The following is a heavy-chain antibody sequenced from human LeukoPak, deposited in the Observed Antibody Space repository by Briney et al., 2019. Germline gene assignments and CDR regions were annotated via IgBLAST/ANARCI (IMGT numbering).Heavy chain of an antibody. CDR1: GFTFSSYW. J-gene: IGHJ6*02. CDR3: ARVYSSGVYYYYGMDV. Sequence: GGSLRLTCAASGFTFSSYWMSWVRQAPGKGLEWVANIKQDGSEKYYVDSVKGRFTISRDNAKNSLYLQMNSLRAEDTAVYYCARVYSSGVYYYYGMDVWGQGTTVTVSS. D-gene: IGHD6-25*01. V-gene: IGHV3-7*01. CDR2: IKQDGSEK.